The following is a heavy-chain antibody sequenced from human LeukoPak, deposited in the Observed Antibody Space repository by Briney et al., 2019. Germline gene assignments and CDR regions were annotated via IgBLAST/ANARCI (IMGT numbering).Heavy chain of an antibody. Sequence: GSLRLSCAASGFTFSILDMSWVRQAPGKGLEWIGEVNDSGRTNYNPSLMGRFTISIDTSQNQFSLKVNSVTAADTATYYCARHKRSIIVVPVNGGDAFHIWGRGTLVIVSS. V-gene: IGHV4-34*01. J-gene: IGHJ3*02. CDR3: ARHKRSIIVVPVNGGDAFHI. D-gene: IGHD2-2*01. CDR1: GFTFSILD. CDR2: VNDSGRT.